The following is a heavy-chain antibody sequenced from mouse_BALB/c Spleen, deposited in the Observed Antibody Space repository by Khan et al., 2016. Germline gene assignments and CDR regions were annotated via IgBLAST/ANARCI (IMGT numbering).Heavy chain of an antibody. Sequence: VQLKESGPGLVAPSQSLSITCTVSGFSLTNSGVHWIRQPPGKGLEWLGVIWPGGSTDYNSALMSRLSITKDNSQNQVFLKMISLQTDDTAMYSCARDDQDYDAWFASWGQGTLVSVSA. J-gene: IGHJ3*01. D-gene: IGHD2-4*01. CDR3: ARDDQDYDAWFAS. CDR1: GFSLTNSG. CDR2: IWPGGST. V-gene: IGHV2-9*02.